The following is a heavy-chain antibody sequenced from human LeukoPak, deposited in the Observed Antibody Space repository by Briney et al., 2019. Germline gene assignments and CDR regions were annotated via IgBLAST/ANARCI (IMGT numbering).Heavy chain of an antibody. Sequence: ASVKVSCKTSGYTFSAYYTHWVRQAPGQGLEWMGWINPKSPDTFYAQKFQGRVTMTRDTSISTAYMELRTLRSDDTAIYYCVRHTDYRGGWSDYWGQGTLVTVSS. D-gene: IGHD6-19*01. CDR2: INPKSPDT. CDR3: VRHTDYRGGWSDY. CDR1: GYTFSAYY. J-gene: IGHJ4*02. V-gene: IGHV1-2*02.